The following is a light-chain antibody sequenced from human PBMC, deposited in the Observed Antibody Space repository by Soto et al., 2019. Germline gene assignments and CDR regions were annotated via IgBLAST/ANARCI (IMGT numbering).Light chain of an antibody. CDR2: RNN. Sequence: QSVLTQPPSASGTPGQRVNISCSGSSSNTGSNYVYWYRQFPGTAPKLLIQRNNQRPSGGPARFSGSKSGTSASLAISGLRSEDEADYYCGGWDDSLSGPVFGGGSKLTVL. V-gene: IGLV1-47*01. CDR3: GGWDDSLSGPV. CDR1: SSNTGSNY. J-gene: IGLJ2*01.